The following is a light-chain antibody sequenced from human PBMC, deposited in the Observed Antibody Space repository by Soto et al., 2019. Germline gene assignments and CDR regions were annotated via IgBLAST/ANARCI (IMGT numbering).Light chain of an antibody. V-gene: IGKV3-20*01. CDR3: QHYGSSLYT. CDR1: QSVNSIY. CDR2: GAS. Sequence: IVLTQSPGTLSLSPGERATLSCRASQSVNSIYLTWYQQKPGQAPRLLIYGASSRATDIPDRFSGSGSGTDFTLTISRLEPEDLAVYYCQHYGSSLYTFGQGTKLEIK. J-gene: IGKJ2*01.